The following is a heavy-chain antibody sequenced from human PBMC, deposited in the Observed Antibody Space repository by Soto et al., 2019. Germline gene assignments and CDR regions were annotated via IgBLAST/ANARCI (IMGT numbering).Heavy chain of an antibody. J-gene: IGHJ4*02. CDR3: ASDFSSSWPND. V-gene: IGHV4-39*01. Sequence: SETLSLTCSVSDDSINSDKYYWGWIRQPPGKGLEWIGSIYYRGNTYYNPSLKTRVTISLDKSKNQFSLKLSSVTAADSAVYYCASDFSSSWPNDWGQGTLVTVSS. CDR1: DDSINSDKYY. CDR2: IYYRGNT. D-gene: IGHD6-13*01.